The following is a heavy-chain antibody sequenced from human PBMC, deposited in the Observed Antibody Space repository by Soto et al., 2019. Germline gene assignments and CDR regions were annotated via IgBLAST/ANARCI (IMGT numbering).Heavy chain of an antibody. CDR3: ARDRGWGIVVLPASFDS. CDR1: GGTFSSYA. D-gene: IGHD2-21*01. Sequence: GASVKVSCKASGGTFSSYAISWVRQAPGQRLEWMGWINAGNGNTKYSQKFQGRFTISRDNAENSLFMQMNSLRAEDTAVYFCARDRGWGIVVLPASFDSWGQGTLVTVSS. CDR2: INAGNGNT. J-gene: IGHJ4*02. V-gene: IGHV1-3*01.